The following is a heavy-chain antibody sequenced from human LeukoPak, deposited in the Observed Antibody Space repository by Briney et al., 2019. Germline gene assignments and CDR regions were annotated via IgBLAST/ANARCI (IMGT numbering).Heavy chain of an antibody. Sequence: GGSLRLSCAASGFTFSSYAMSWVRQAPGKGLEWVSILYSGGNIYYADSVKGRFTISRDNSKNTLYLQMDSLRVEDSAVYYCARDRAPPTSWYFDVWGRGTLVTVSS. CDR1: GFTFSSYA. V-gene: IGHV3-23*03. D-gene: IGHD3-10*01. J-gene: IGHJ2*01. CDR3: ARDRAPPTSWYFDV. CDR2: LYSGGNI.